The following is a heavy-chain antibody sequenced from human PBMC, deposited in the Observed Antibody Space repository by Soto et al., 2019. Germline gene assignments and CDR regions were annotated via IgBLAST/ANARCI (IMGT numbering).Heavy chain of an antibody. CDR1: GYSFSNYW. J-gene: IGHJ4*02. Sequence: GESLEISCKGSGYSFSNYWIAWLRQMPGKGLEWMGIIYPAASDARYSPSFQGQVTISVDNSISTAYLQWSSLKASDTAMYYCARHRNWNYGFDYWGQGTLVTV. CDR3: ARHRNWNYGFDY. CDR2: IYPAASDA. V-gene: IGHV5-51*01. D-gene: IGHD1-7*01.